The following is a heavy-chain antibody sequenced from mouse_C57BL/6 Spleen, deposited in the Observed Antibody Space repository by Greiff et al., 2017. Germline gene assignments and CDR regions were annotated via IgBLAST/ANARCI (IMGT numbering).Heavy chain of an antibody. Sequence: VQLQESGAELVRPGASVTLSCKASGYTFTDYEMHWVKQTPVHGLEWIGAIDPETGGTAYNQKFKGKAILTADKSSSTAYMELRSLTSEDSAVYYCTRSHFDVWGTGTTVTVSS. CDR1: GYTFTDYE. CDR2: IDPETGGT. CDR3: TRSHFDV. V-gene: IGHV1-15*01. J-gene: IGHJ1*03.